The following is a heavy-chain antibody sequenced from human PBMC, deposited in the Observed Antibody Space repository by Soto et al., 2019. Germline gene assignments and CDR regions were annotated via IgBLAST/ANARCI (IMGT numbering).Heavy chain of an antibody. Sequence: ESGGGLVQPGGSLRLSCAASGFTFSNYAVTWVRQAPGTGLEWVSTISGSGGSTYYADSVKGRFTISRDNSKNTLYLQMNSRRAEDTDVYYCAKDQGSSWYEIDYWGQGTLVTVSS. CDR1: GFTFSNYA. V-gene: IGHV3-23*01. CDR3: AKDQGSSWYEIDY. J-gene: IGHJ4*02. CDR2: ISGSGGST. D-gene: IGHD6-13*01.